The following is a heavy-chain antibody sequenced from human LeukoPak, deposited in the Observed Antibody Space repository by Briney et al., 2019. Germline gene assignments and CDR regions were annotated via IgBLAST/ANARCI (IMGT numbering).Heavy chain of an antibody. CDR2: IYYSGST. D-gene: IGHD2-2*01. Sequence: SETLSLTCTVSGDSISDYYWTWIRQPPGKGLEWIGYIYYSGSTNYNPSLNSRVTISVDMSKNQFSLKLNSVTAADAAVYYCARHAPLVRGNDYWGQGALVTVSS. CDR3: ARHAPLVRGNDY. V-gene: IGHV4-59*08. J-gene: IGHJ4*02. CDR1: GDSISDYY.